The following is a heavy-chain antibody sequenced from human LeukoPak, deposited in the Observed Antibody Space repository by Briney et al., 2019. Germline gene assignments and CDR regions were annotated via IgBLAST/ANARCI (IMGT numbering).Heavy chain of an antibody. CDR1: GYTFTGDY. Sequence: ASVKVSCKASGYTFTGDYVHWVRQAPGQGLEWMGWINPNSGGTDYAQKFQGRVTLTSDTSISTAYMELSSLRSEDTAVYYCAIPGGSSRDFDYWGQGTLVTVSS. J-gene: IGHJ4*02. CDR3: AIPGGSSRDFDY. D-gene: IGHD6-13*01. V-gene: IGHV1-2*02. CDR2: INPNSGGT.